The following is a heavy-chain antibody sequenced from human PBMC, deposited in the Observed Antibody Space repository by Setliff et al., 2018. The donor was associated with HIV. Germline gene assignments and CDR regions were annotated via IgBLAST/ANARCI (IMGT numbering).Heavy chain of an antibody. J-gene: IGHJ2*01. CDR1: GGSINSGTYY. CDR3: ARGAEYPNWYFDL. Sequence: SETLSLTCTVSGGSINSGTYYWSWIRRPAGKGLEWIGRVYNSGSANYNPSLTSRVTMSVDTSKNQFSLNLNSLTAADTAIYYCARGAEYPNWYFDLWGRGTLVTVSS. CDR2: VYNSGSA. V-gene: IGHV4-61*02.